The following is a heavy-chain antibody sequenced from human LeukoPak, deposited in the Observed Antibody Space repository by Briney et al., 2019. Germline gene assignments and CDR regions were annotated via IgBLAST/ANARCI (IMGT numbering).Heavy chain of an antibody. V-gene: IGHV3-74*01. CDR3: ARARGYSGYDWEGMDYFDY. CDR2: INSDGSST. J-gene: IGHJ4*02. Sequence: GGSLRLSCAASGFTFSSYWMHWVRQAPGKGVGWVSRINSDGSSTNYADSVKGRFTISRDNAKNTLYLQMNSLRAEDTAVYYCARARGYSGYDWEGMDYFDYWGQGTLVTVSS. D-gene: IGHD5-12*01. CDR1: GFTFSSYW.